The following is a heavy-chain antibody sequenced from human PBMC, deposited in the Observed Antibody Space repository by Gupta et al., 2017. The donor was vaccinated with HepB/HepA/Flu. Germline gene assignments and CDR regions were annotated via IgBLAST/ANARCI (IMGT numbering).Heavy chain of an antibody. CDR1: GGTFSSYA. V-gene: IGHV1-69*04. CDR3: ARAYYGGNLDY. Sequence: QVQLVQSGAEVKKPGSSVKVSCKASGGTFSSYAISWVRQAPGQGLEWMGRIIPIIGIANDAQKFQGRVTITADKATSTAYMEMSRMRAEDTAVYYGARAYYGGNLDYWGQGTLVTVSS. CDR2: IIPIIGIA. D-gene: IGHD4-23*01. J-gene: IGHJ4*02.